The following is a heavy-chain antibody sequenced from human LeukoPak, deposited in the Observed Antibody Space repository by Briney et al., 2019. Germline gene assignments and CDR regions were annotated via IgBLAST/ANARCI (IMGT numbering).Heavy chain of an antibody. V-gene: IGHV5-51*01. CDR3: ARARYCSGGSCYFDY. CDR2: IYPGDSDT. CDR1: GYSFTTYW. D-gene: IGHD2-15*01. J-gene: IGHJ4*02. Sequence: GESLKISCKGSGYSFTTYWIGWVRQMPGKRLEWMGIIYPGDSDTRYIPSFQGQATISADKSISTAYLQWSSLKASDTAMYYCARARYCSGGSCYFDYWGQGTLVTVSS.